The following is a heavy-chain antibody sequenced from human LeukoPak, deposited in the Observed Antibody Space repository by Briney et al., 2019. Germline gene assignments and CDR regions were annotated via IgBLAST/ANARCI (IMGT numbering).Heavy chain of an antibody. Sequence: VASVKVSCKASGYTFTSYGISWVRRAPGQGLEWMGWISAYNGNTNYAQKLQGRVTMTTDTSTSTAYMELRSLRSDDTAVYYCARNDIVVVPAAMPELRPYYMDVWGKGTTVTVSS. D-gene: IGHD2-2*01. CDR1: GYTFTSYG. J-gene: IGHJ6*03. CDR2: ISAYNGNT. CDR3: ARNDIVVVPAAMPELRPYYMDV. V-gene: IGHV1-18*01.